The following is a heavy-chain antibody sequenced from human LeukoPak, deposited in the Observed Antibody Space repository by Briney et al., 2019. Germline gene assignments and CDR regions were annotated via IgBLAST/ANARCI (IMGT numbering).Heavy chain of an antibody. CDR2: VNPDGSST. D-gene: IGHD1-26*01. Sequence: GGSLRLSCAASGFSFSTFWMHWVRQVPGKGLVWVSRVNPDGSSTSYAGSVKGRFTISRDNAKNTVYLQMNSLRDEDTAVYYCVSDSESRSGGDYWGQGTLVTVSS. V-gene: IGHV3-74*01. CDR3: VSDSESRSGGDY. CDR1: GFSFSTFW. J-gene: IGHJ4*02.